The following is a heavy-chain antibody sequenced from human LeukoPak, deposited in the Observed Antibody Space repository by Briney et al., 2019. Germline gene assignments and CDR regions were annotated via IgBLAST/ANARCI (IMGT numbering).Heavy chain of an antibody. J-gene: IGHJ4*02. CDR3: IGWSGYYYY. Sequence: PGGSPRLSCAASGFTFSGSAMHWVRQASGKGLEWVGRIRSKANSYATAYAASVKGRFTISRDDSKNTAYLQMNSLKTEDTAVYYCIGWSGYYYYWGQGTLVTVSS. D-gene: IGHD3-3*01. CDR2: IRSKANSYAT. CDR1: GFTFSGSA. V-gene: IGHV3-73*01.